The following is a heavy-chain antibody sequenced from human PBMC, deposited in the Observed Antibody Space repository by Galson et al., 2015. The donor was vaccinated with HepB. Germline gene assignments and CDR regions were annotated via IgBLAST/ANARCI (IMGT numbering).Heavy chain of an antibody. V-gene: IGHV3-73*01. J-gene: IGHJ4*02. CDR1: GFTFSGSA. Sequence: SLRLSCAASGFTFSGSAIHWVRQASRRGPEWIGHIRSKATNYAALYVPSLKGRFTISRDDSKNMAYLHMRSLKTDDTAVYYCVRSGDFSGYSNRWGQGTLVTVSS. D-gene: IGHD1-26*01. CDR3: VRSGDFSGYSNR. CDR2: IRSKATNYAA.